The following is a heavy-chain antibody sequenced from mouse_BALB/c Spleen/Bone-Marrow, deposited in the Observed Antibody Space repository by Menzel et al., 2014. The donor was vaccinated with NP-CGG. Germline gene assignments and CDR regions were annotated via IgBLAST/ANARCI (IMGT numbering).Heavy chain of an antibody. D-gene: IGHD4-1*01. Sequence: QVQLKESRAELAKPGASVRMSCKASGYTFTNYWVHWVKQRPGQGLEWIGYIDPNTYYTRYNQKFRDKATLTADKSSSTAYLQLSSLTSEDSAVYYCARYWDAYWGQGTLVTVSA. CDR2: IDPNTYYT. CDR1: GYTFTNYW. CDR3: ARYWDAY. J-gene: IGHJ3*01. V-gene: IGHV1-7*01.